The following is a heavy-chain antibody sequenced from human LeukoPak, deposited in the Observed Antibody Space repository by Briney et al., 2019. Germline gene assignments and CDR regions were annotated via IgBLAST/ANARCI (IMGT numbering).Heavy chain of an antibody. CDR1: GGTFSSYA. CDR2: IITILGIA. D-gene: IGHD6-13*01. V-gene: IGHV1-69*04. J-gene: IGHJ4*02. CDR3: ATSVSLDSLVLDY. Sequence: SVKVSCKASGGTFSSYAISWVRHAPGQGLEWMGRIITILGIANYAQKFQGRVTITPDKSTSTAYMELSSLRSEDTAVYYCATSVSLDSLVLDYWGQGTLVTVSS.